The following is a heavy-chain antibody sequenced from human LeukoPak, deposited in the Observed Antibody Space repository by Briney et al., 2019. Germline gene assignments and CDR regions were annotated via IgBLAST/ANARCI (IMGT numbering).Heavy chain of an antibody. CDR2: MGGNNGRT. CDR1: GFTFSSFP. CDR3: AKRMAAIGTNDY. D-gene: IGHD2-2*01. V-gene: IGHV3-23*01. Sequence: HPGGSLGLSCAASGFTFSSFPISWVRQAPAKGLEWVSIMGGNNGRTYYADSVQGRFNISRDNSKNTLYLQMNSLRAEDKAVYYCAKRMAAIGTNDYWGQGTLVTVSS. J-gene: IGHJ4*02.